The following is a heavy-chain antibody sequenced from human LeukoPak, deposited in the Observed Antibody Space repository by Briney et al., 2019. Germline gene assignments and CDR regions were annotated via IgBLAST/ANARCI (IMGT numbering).Heavy chain of an antibody. Sequence: SETLSLTCAVYGGSFSGYYWSWIRQPPGKGLEWIGEINHSGSTNYNPSLKSRVTISVDTSKNQFSLKLSSVTAADTAVYYCARYSGWYHQAGPDAFDIWGQGTMVTVSS. V-gene: IGHV4-34*01. CDR2: INHSGST. CDR3: ARYSGWYHQAGPDAFDI. J-gene: IGHJ3*02. D-gene: IGHD6-19*01. CDR1: GGSFSGYY.